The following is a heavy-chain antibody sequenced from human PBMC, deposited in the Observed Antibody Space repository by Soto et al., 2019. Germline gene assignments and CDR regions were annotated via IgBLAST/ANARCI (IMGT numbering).Heavy chain of an antibody. D-gene: IGHD3-10*01. Sequence: QVQLQQWGAGLLKPSETLSLTCAVYGGSFSGYYWSWIRQPPGKGLEWIGEINHSGSTNYNPSLKSRVTISVDTSKHQFSLKLSSVTAADTAVYYCARGDMGSGSQLANYFDYWGQGTLVTVSS. CDR3: ARGDMGSGSQLANYFDY. CDR2: INHSGST. CDR1: GGSFSGYY. J-gene: IGHJ4*02. V-gene: IGHV4-34*01.